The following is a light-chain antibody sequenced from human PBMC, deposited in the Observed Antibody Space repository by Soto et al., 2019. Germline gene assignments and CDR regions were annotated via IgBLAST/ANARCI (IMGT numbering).Light chain of an antibody. CDR3: QSYDSSLSGVV. Sequence: QYVLTQPPSVSGAPGQRVTISCTGSSNNIGAGYDVHWYQQLPGTAPKLLIYGNSNRPSGVPDRFSGSKSGTSASLAITGLQAEDEADYYCQSYDSSLSGVVFGGGTKLTVL. V-gene: IGLV1-40*01. CDR2: GNS. CDR1: SNNIGAGYD. J-gene: IGLJ2*01.